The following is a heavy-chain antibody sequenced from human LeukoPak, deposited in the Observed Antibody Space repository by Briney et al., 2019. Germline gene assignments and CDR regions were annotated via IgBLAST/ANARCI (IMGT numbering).Heavy chain of an antibody. CDR2: IYPGDSDT. V-gene: IGHV5-51*01. CDR1: GYSFTSYW. J-gene: IGHJ4*02. CDR3: ARGLDSSSWYWLVFDY. Sequence: GESLKISCKGSGYSFTSYWTGWVRQMPGKGLEWMGIIYPGDSDTRYSPSFQGQVTISADKSISTAYLQWSSLKASDTAMYYCARGLDSSSWYWLVFDYWGQGTLVTVSS. D-gene: IGHD6-13*01.